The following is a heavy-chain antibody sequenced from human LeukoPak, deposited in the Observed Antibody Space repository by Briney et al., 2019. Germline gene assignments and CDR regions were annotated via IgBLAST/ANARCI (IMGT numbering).Heavy chain of an antibody. V-gene: IGHV1-24*01. CDR3: AGARYLTGSRDDAFDI. J-gene: IGHJ3*02. Sequence: ASVKVSCKVSGYTLTELSMHWVRQAPGKGLEWMEGFDPEDGETIYAQKFQGRVTMTEDTSTDTAYMELRSLRSDDTAVYYCAGARYLTGSRDDAFDIWGQGTVVTVSS. CDR1: GYTLTELS. CDR2: FDPEDGET. D-gene: IGHD2-8*02.